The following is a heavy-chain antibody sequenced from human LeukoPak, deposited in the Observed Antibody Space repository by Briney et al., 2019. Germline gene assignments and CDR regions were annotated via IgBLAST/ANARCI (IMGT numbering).Heavy chain of an antibody. J-gene: IGHJ4*02. V-gene: IGHV1-2*02. CDR3: ERERKQQLAYFDY. D-gene: IGHD6-13*01. CDR2: INPNSGGT. CDR1: GYTFTGYY. Sequence: ASVRVSCTASGYTFTGYYMHWVRQAPGQGLEWVGWINPNSGGTNYAQKFQGRVTMTRDTSISTAYMELSRLRSDDTAVYYCERERKQQLAYFDYWGEGTLVSASS.